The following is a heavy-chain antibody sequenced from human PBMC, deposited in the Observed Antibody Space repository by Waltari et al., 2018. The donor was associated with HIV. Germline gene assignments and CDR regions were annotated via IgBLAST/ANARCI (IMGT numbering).Heavy chain of an antibody. CDR2: IIPMFGAA. D-gene: IGHD4-17*01. Sequence: QVQLVQSGAEVKKPGSSVKVSCKASGGSFSSYVISWVRQAPGQGLEWMGGIIPMFGAANYAQNFLSRVTISADDSTKTAYMELSGLRSEDTAMYYCARETQETTGGRIFDFWGQGTMVTVSS. CDR3: ARETQETTGGRIFDF. J-gene: IGHJ4*02. V-gene: IGHV1-69*12. CDR1: GGSFSSYV.